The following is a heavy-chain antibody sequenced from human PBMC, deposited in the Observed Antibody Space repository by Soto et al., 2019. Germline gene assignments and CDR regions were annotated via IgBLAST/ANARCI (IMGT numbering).Heavy chain of an antibody. Sequence: SETQSLTSTVSGGNIGSGSYYWGWIRQPPGKGLEWIGSIYYSGSTYYNPSLKSRVTISVDRSKNQFSLKLSSVTAADTAVYYCAGGIAARPLGYWGQGTLVTVSS. D-gene: IGHD6-6*01. CDR1: GGNIGSGSYY. CDR2: IYYSGST. V-gene: IGHV4-39*07. J-gene: IGHJ4*02. CDR3: AGGIAARPLGY.